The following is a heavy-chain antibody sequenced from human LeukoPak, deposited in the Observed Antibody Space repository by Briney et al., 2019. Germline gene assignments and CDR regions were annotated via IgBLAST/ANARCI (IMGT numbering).Heavy chain of an antibody. CDR3: TRRPKQPGFWSGYVDY. CDR1: GFTFSSYW. Sequence: GSLRLSCAASGFTFSSYWMSWVRQAPGKGLEYIGSIFYSGDTYYNPSLKSRVTISVDTSKNQFSLKLSSVTAADTAVYYCTRRPKQPGFWSGYVDYWGQGTLVTVSS. D-gene: IGHD3-3*01. CDR2: IFYSGDT. J-gene: IGHJ4*02. V-gene: IGHV4-39*01.